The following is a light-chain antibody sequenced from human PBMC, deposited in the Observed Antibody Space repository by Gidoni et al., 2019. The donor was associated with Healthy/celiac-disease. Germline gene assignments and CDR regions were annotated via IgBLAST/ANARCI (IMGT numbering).Light chain of an antibody. V-gene: IGLV3-21*04. J-gene: IGLJ2*01. CDR2: YDS. CDR3: QVWDSSSDHPVV. CDR1: NIGSKS. Sequence: SYVLTQPPSVSVAPGKTARITCGGNNIGSKSVHWYQQKPGQAPVLVIYYDSDRPSGIPELFSGYNSGNTATLTISRVEAGDEADYYCQVWDSSSDHPVVFGGGTKLTVL.